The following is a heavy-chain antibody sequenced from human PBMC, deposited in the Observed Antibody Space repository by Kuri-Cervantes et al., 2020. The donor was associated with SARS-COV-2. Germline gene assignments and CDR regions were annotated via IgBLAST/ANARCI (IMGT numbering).Heavy chain of an antibody. Sequence: SVKVSCKAIGGTFSSFLFSWVRQAPGQGLEWVGGIIPIFGAANFAQKFQGRVTITADEATSTAYMELSRLRSEDTAVYYCARAHISGVVHDYYYSGLDVWGQGTTVTVSS. V-gene: IGHV1-69*13. CDR1: GGTFSSFL. J-gene: IGHJ6*02. CDR2: IIPIFGAA. D-gene: IGHD3-3*01. CDR3: ARAHISGVVHDYYYSGLDV.